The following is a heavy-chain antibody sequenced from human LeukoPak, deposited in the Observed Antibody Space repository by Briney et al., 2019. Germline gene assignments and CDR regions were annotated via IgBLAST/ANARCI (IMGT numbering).Heavy chain of an antibody. V-gene: IGHV4-59*01. CDR2: IYYSGST. J-gene: IGHJ6*03. CDR3: ARVGVTYYYYMDV. D-gene: IGHD3-3*01. Sequence: SETLSLTCTVSGGSINSYYWSWIRQPPGKGLEWIGYIYYSGSTNYNPSLKSRVTISVDTSKNQYSLRLSSVTAADTAVYYCARVGVTYYYYMDVWGKGTTVTVSS. CDR1: GGSINSYY.